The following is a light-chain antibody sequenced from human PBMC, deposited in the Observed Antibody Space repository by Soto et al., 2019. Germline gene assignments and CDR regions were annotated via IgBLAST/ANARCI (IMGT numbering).Light chain of an antibody. V-gene: IGKV1-17*01. CDR1: QGIRND. CDR2: TAS. J-gene: IGKJ1*01. Sequence: DIQMTQSPSSLSASVGDRVTITCRASQGIRNDLDWYQQKPGTSPKRLIYTASSLQSGVPSRFSGSGSGTEFTLTISSLQPEEFATYYCLQYDSYPQSFGQGTKVEIK. CDR3: LQYDSYPQS.